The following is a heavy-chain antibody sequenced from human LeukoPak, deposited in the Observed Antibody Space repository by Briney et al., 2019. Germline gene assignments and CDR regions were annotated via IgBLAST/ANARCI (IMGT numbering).Heavy chain of an antibody. V-gene: IGHV4-39*01. D-gene: IGHD2-15*01. Sequence: SETLSLTCTVSGGSISSSSYYWGWIRQTPGKGLEWIGSIYYSGSTYYNPSLKSRVTISVDTSKNQFSLKLSSVTALDTAVYYCARHGGRHCSGGSCYSVGMYYFDYWGQGTLVTVSS. CDR3: ARHGGRHCSGGSCYSVGMYYFDY. J-gene: IGHJ4*02. CDR2: IYYSGST. CDR1: GGSISSSSYY.